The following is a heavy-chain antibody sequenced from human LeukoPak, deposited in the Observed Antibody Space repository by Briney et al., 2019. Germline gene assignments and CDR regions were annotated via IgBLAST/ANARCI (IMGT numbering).Heavy chain of an antibody. CDR1: GYTLTELS. V-gene: IGHV1-24*01. Sequence: ASVKVSCKVSGYTLTELSMHWVRQAPGKGLEWIGGFDPEDGETIYAQKFQGRVTMTEDTSTDTAYMELSSLRSEDTAVYYCATTKNLRGGYFDYWGQGTLVTVSS. CDR3: ATTKNLRGGYFDY. CDR2: FDPEDGET. J-gene: IGHJ4*02. D-gene: IGHD3-3*01.